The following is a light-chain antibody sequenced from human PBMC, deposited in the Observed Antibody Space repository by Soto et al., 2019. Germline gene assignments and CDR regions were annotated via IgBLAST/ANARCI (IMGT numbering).Light chain of an antibody. CDR2: DAS. J-gene: IGKJ4*01. Sequence: DIQMTQSPSTLSASVGDRVTITCRASQNLDTWLAWYQQKPGKAPKVLIYDASNLESGVPSRFSGSGSGTEFTLTISSLQPYDSATYYCQQYNSWQLSFGGGTKVEIK. CDR1: QNLDTW. CDR3: QQYNSWQLS. V-gene: IGKV1-5*01.